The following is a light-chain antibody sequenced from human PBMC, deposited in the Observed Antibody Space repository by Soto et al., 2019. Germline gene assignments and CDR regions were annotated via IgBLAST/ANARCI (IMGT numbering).Light chain of an antibody. Sequence: EVVLTQSPGTLSLSPGERATLSCRASETVSKNYLAWYQKKPGQAPRLLISGASIRATGTPDRFSGSGSGADFTLAINRLEPEDIAVYYCQQYGSSPLTFGGGTKVDIK. J-gene: IGKJ4*01. V-gene: IGKV3-20*01. CDR2: GAS. CDR3: QQYGSSPLT. CDR1: ETVSKNY.